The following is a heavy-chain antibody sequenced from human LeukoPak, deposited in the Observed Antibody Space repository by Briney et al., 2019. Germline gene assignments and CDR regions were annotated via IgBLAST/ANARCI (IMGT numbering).Heavy chain of an antibody. V-gene: IGHV3-7*01. CDR3: ATMVRSDY. J-gene: IGHJ4*02. D-gene: IGHD3-10*01. CDR2: IKQDGSEK. CDR1: GFTLSSYW. Sequence: GGSLRLSCAASGFTLSSYWMSWARQAPGKGLEWVANIKQDGSEKYYVDSVKGRFTISRDNAKNSLYLQMNSLRAEDTAVYYCATMVRSDYWGQGTLVTVSS.